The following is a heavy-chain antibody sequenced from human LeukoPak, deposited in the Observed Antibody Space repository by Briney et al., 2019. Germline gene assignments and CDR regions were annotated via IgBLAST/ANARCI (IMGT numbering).Heavy chain of an antibody. CDR2: MSHDGTNE. Sequence: GGSLRLSCVASGFNFSNHSMHWVRQAPGKGLEWVAVMSHDGTNEKYADSVKGRFTISRDNSKKTVYLQMKSLRSEDTATYFCAKDKGNRGPIMHGMDVWGQGTTVTVTS. J-gene: IGHJ6*02. V-gene: IGHV3-30-3*01. CDR1: GFNFSNHS. D-gene: IGHD3-10*01. CDR3: AKDKGNRGPIMHGMDV.